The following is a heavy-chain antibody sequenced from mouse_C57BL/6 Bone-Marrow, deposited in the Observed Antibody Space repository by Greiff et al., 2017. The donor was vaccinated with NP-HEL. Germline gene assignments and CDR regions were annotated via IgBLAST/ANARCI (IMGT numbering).Heavy chain of an antibody. V-gene: IGHV5-4*03. CDR3: ARGGPTIVTTWYFDV. D-gene: IGHD2-5*01. CDR1: GFTFSSYA. Sequence: EVMLVESGGGLVKPGGSLKLSCAASGFTFSSYAMSWVRQTPEKRLEWVATISDCGSYTYYPDNVKGRFTISRDNAKKNLYLQMSHLKSEDTAMYYCARGGPTIVTTWYFDVWGTGTTVTVSS. CDR2: ISDCGSYT. J-gene: IGHJ1*03.